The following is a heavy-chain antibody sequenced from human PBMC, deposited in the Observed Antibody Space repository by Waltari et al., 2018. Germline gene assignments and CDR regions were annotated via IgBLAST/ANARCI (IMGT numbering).Heavy chain of an antibody. V-gene: IGHV3-15*01. D-gene: IGHD3-22*01. CDR2: IKSKADGGTT. J-gene: IGHJ5*02. Sequence: EVHLVESGGGLVKPGGSLRLSCAASGFTFNFAWMSWVRQAPGKGLEWVGRIKSKADGGTTDYAAPVKGRFTISRDDSENTLSLQMNSLKTEDTAVYYCDSSGHVGHWGQGTLVIVSS. CDR3: DSSGHVGH. CDR1: GFTFNFAW.